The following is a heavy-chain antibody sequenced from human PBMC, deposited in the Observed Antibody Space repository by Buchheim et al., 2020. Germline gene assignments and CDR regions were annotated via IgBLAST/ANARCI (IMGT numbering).Heavy chain of an antibody. D-gene: IGHD3-22*01. J-gene: IGHJ4*02. CDR2: INPSGCST. CDR1: GYTFTSYY. V-gene: IGHV1-46*01. Sequence: QVQLVQSGAEVKKPGASVKVSCKASGYTFTSYYMHWVRQAPGQGLEWIGIINPSGCSTSYAQKFQGRVTMTRDKFTSKVIMELSSLRSEDTAVYYCARDRRDYYDSSGPPGDYYFDYWGQGTL. CDR3: ARDRRDYYDSSGPPGDYYFDY.